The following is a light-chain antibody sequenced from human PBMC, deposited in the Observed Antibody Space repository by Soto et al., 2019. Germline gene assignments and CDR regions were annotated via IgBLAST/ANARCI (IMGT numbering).Light chain of an antibody. CDR1: SSDVGGYNY. CDR2: DVS. CDR3: SSNTSSSTGV. Sequence: QSVLTQPASVSGSPGQSITISCTGTSSDVGGYNYVSWYQQHPGKAPKLMIYDVSNRPSGVSNRFSGSKSGNTASLTISGLQAEDEADYYCSSNTSSSTGVFGTGTKVTVL. V-gene: IGLV2-14*01. J-gene: IGLJ1*01.